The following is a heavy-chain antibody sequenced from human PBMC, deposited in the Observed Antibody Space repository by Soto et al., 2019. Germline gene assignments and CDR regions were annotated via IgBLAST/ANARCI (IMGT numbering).Heavy chain of an antibody. D-gene: IGHD3-3*01. CDR1: GYAFTSYA. CDR3: AIDLWTTTAVWSGPVNWFDP. CDR2: INAGNGNT. Sequence: GASVKVSCKASGYAFTSYAMHWVRQAPGQRLEWMGWINAGNGNTKYSQKFQGRVTITRDTSASTAYMELSSLRSEDTAVYYFAIDLWTTTAVWSGPVNWFDPWGQGTLVTVSS. J-gene: IGHJ5*02. V-gene: IGHV1-3*01.